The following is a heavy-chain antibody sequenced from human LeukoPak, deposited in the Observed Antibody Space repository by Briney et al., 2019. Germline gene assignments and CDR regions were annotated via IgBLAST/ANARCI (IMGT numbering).Heavy chain of an antibody. CDR3: ARHSGYSSGWYYFDY. CDR2: IYYSGST. D-gene: IGHD6-19*01. V-gene: IGHV4-59*08. CDR1: GGSISRYY. J-gene: IGHJ4*02. Sequence: PSETLSLTCTVSGGSISRYYWSWIRQPPGKGLEWIGYIYYSGSTNYNPSLKSRVTISVDTSKNQFSLKLSSVTAADTAVYYCARHSGYSSGWYYFDYWGQGTLVTVSS.